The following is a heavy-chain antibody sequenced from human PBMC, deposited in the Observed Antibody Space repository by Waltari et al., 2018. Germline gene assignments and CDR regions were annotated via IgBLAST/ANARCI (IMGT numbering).Heavy chain of an antibody. V-gene: IGHV4-4*07. D-gene: IGHD3-22*01. Sequence: QVQLQESGPGRVKPSETLSLTCTVSGGSISSYYWCWIRQPAGTGLEWIGRIYTSGSTNYNPSLNSRVTMSVDTSKNQFSLKLSSVTAADTAVYYCAREGSTYYYDSSGYPDAFDIWGQGTMVTVSS. J-gene: IGHJ3*02. CDR2: IYTSGST. CDR1: GGSISSYY. CDR3: AREGSTYYYDSSGYPDAFDI.